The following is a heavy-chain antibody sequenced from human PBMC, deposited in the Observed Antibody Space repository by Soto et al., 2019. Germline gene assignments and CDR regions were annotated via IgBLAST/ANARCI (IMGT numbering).Heavy chain of an antibody. CDR3: AGQYSYGSYGMDV. D-gene: IGHD5-18*01. V-gene: IGHV4-59*08. CDR1: GGSISSHY. Sequence: ETLSLTCTVSGGSISSHYWSWIRQPPGKGLEWIGYIYYSGSTKYKPSLKSRVTISVDTSKNQFSLKLSSVTAADTAVYYCAGQYSYGSYGMDVWGQGTTVTVSS. J-gene: IGHJ6*02. CDR2: IYYSGST.